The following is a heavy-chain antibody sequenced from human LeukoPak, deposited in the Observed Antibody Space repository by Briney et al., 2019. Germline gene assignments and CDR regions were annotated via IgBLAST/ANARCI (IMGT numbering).Heavy chain of an antibody. CDR2: ISSSSSYI. J-gene: IGHJ4*02. CDR3: ARSGSDFDY. Sequence: PGGSLRLSCVASGFTFSDYYMSWIRQAPGKGLEWISYISSSSSYIYYADSVKGRFTISRDNAENSLYLQMDSLRAEDTAVYYCARSGSDFDYWGQGTLVTVSS. D-gene: IGHD1-26*01. CDR1: GFTFSDYY. V-gene: IGHV3-11*06.